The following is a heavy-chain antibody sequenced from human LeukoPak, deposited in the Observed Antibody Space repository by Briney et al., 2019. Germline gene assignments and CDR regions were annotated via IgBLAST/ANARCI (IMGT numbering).Heavy chain of an antibody. J-gene: IGHJ6*03. CDR2: INHSGST. Sequence: KTSETLSLTCAVYGGSFSGYYWSWIRQPPGKGLEWIGEINHSGSTNYNPSLKSRVTISVDTSKNQFSLKQSSVTAADTAVYYCARQAGYYDSSGYYINYYYYYYMDVWGKGTTVTISS. CDR1: GGSFSGYY. CDR3: ARQAGYYDSSGYYINYYYYYYMDV. D-gene: IGHD3-22*01. V-gene: IGHV4-34*01.